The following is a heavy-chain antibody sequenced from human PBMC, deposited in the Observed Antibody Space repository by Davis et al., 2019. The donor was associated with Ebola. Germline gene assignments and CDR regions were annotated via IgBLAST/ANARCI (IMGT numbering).Heavy chain of an antibody. CDR1: GFTFDDYA. CDR3: ATTLGELSPFDY. J-gene: IGHJ4*02. D-gene: IGHD3-16*02. Sequence: GGSLRLSCAASGFTFDDYAMHWVRQAPGKGLEWVSGISWNSGSIGYADSVKGRFTISRDNAKNSLYLQMNSLRAEDTALYYCATTLGELSPFDYWGQGTLVTVSS. CDR2: ISWNSGSI. V-gene: IGHV3-9*01.